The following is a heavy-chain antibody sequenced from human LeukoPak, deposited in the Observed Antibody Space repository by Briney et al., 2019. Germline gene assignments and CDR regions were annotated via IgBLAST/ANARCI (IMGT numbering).Heavy chain of an antibody. J-gene: IGHJ4*02. V-gene: IGHV3-48*02. CDR1: GFTFRDYS. CDR2: ISTSSKII. D-gene: IGHD2-15*01. Sequence: GGSLRLSCAASGFTFRDYSMNWVRQAPGKGLEWISYISTSSKIIYYADSVKGRFTISRDDAKNSLYLQMNSLRDDDTAVYYCARASHPTLRRHEDDFWGQGTLVTVSS. CDR3: ARASHPTLRRHEDDF.